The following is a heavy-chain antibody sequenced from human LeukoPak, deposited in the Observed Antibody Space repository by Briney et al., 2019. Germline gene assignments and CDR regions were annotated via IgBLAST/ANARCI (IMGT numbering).Heavy chain of an antibody. CDR2: INHSGST. V-gene: IGHV4-34*01. J-gene: IGHJ4*02. CDR1: GGSVSSYF. Sequence: SETLSLTCTVSGGSVSSYFWNWIRQPPGKGLEWIGEINHSGSTNYNPSLKSRVTISVDTSKNQFSLKLSSVTAADTAVYYCARGGPRWELLGYWGQGTLVTVSS. D-gene: IGHD1-26*01. CDR3: ARGGPRWELLGY.